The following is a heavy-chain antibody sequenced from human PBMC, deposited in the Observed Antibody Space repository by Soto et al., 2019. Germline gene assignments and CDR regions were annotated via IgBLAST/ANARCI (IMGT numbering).Heavy chain of an antibody. CDR2: IWYDGSNK. J-gene: IGHJ6*03. V-gene: IGHV3-33*01. Sequence: GSLRLSCAASGFTFSSYGMHWVRQAPGKGLEWVAVIWYDGSNKYYADSVKGRFTISRDNSKNTLYLQMNSLRAEDTAVYYCARVKHESYGDPGSYYYYMDVWGKGTTVTVSS. D-gene: IGHD4-17*01. CDR3: ARVKHESYGDPGSYYYYMDV. CDR1: GFTFSSYG.